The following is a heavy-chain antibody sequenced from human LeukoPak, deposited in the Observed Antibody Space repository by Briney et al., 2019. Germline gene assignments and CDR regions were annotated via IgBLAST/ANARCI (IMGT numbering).Heavy chain of an antibody. CDR3: AKNRAGSYYSGSDY. J-gene: IGHJ4*02. V-gene: IGHV3-23*01. Sequence: PGGSLRLSCAASGFTFSSYAMNWVRQAPGKGLEWVSAVRGGDAGTSYADSVKGRFTISRDDSKNTLYLQMNSLRADDTAVYYCAKNRAGSYYSGSDYWGQGTLVTVSS. CDR1: GFTFSSYA. CDR2: VRGGDAGT. D-gene: IGHD1-26*01.